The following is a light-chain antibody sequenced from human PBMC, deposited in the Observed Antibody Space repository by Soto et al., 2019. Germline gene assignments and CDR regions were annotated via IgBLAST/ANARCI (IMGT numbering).Light chain of an antibody. V-gene: IGLV2-8*01. CDR3: SSYAGSNNYV. J-gene: IGLJ1*01. CDR2: EVS. Sequence: QSALTQPPSASGSPGQSVTISCTGTSSDVGGYNYVSWYQHHAGKAPKLIIYEVSKRPSDVPDRFSAANSGNTASLTVSGLQAEDEADYYCSSYAGSNNYVFGIGTKLTVL. CDR1: SSDVGGYNY.